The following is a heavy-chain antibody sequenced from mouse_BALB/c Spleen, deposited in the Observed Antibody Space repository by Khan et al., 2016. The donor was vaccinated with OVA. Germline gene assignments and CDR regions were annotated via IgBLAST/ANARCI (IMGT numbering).Heavy chain of an antibody. CDR3: ARHNFGPFAY. CDR2: INSDGTYT. CDR1: GFTFSSFA. D-gene: IGHD1-3*01. Sequence: EVELVESGGGLVKPGGSLKLSCAASGFTFSSFAMSWVRQTPEKRLEWVATINSDGTYTYYPDSVKGRFTISRDNAKNTLYLQMNSLRSEDTAMYYCARHNFGPFAYWGKGTLVTVSA. J-gene: IGHJ3*01. V-gene: IGHV5-9-3*01.